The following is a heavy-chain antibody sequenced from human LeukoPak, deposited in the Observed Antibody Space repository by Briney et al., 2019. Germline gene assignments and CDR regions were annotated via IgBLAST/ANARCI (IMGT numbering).Heavy chain of an antibody. V-gene: IGHV3-48*01. J-gene: IGHJ3*01. CDR1: GFTFSSYS. CDR2: ISTSTTI. Sequence: GGSLRLSCAASGFTFSSYSMNWVRQAPGKGLEWVSYISTSTTIYYADSVKGRFTISRDNAKTSLFPQMNSLRAEDTAVYYCARDAWVTASAFDFWGQGTMVTVSS. CDR3: ARDAWVTASAFDF. D-gene: IGHD2-21*02.